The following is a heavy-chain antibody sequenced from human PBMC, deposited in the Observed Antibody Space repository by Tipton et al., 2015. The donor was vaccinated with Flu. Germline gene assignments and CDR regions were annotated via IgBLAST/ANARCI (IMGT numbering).Heavy chain of an antibody. V-gene: IGHV4-39*01. D-gene: IGHD5-12*01. CDR1: GAPISGGGYH. Sequence: TLSLTCTVSGAPISGGGYHWAWIRQSPGKGLEWIATMYVGGRTYYDPSLRSRVTISGDTSKNQFSLRLDSVTAADTAVYYCARQALVMDLATFKWFDPWGQGTLVTVSS. CDR3: ARQALVMDLATFKWFDP. J-gene: IGHJ5*02. CDR2: MYVGGRT.